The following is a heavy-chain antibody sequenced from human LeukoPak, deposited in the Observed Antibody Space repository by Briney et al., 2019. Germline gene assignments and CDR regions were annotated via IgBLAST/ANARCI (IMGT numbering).Heavy chain of an antibody. CDR3: ARNLYDSSGYYYDQTWGHWFDP. V-gene: IGHV4-59*01. CDR2: IYYSGST. CDR1: GGSISSYY. D-gene: IGHD3-22*01. Sequence: KPSETLSLTCTVSGGSISSYYWSWIRQPPGKGLEWIGYIYYSGSTNYNPSLKSRVTISQGASMNQFSLKLSSVTAADTAVYYCARNLYDSSGYYYDQTWGHWFDPWGQGTLVTVSS. J-gene: IGHJ5*02.